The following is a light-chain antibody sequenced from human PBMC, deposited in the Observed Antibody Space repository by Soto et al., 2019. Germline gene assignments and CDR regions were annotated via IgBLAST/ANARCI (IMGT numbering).Light chain of an antibody. CDR2: GAS. J-gene: IGKJ4*01. V-gene: IGKV3-20*01. CDR1: QSVSSSY. Sequence: EIVLRQSPGTLSLSPGERATLSCRASQSVSSSYLAWYQQKPGQAPRLLIYGASSRATGIPDRFSGSGSGTDFTLTINRLEPEDFAVYYCEQYDKSITFGGGTKLEIK. CDR3: EQYDKSIT.